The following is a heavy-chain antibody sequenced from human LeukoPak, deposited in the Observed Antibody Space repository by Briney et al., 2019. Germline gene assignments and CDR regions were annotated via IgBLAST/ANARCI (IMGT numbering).Heavy chain of an antibody. J-gene: IGHJ2*01. D-gene: IGHD2-21*01. CDR1: GFTVSSNY. CDR2: IYSGGST. Sequence: GGSLRLSCAASGFTVSSNYMSWVRQAPGKGLEWVSVIYSGGSTYYADSVKGRFTISRDNSKNTLYLQMNSLRAEDTAMYYCARDLFLWYFDLWGRGTLVTVSS. V-gene: IGHV3-66*01. CDR3: ARDLFLWYFDL.